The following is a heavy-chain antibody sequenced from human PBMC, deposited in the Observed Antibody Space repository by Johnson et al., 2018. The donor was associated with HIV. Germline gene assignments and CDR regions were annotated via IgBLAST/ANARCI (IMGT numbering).Heavy chain of an antibody. D-gene: IGHD1-26*01. Sequence: VQLVESGGDVVQPGGSLRLSCAASGFTVSSNYMSWVRQAPVKGLEWVSGINWNGGSTGYADSVKGRFTISRDNAKNSLYLQMNRLRAEDTALYYCARDFGLEWELDGAFDIWGQGTMVTVSS. J-gene: IGHJ3*02. CDR1: GFTVSSNY. CDR3: ARDFGLEWELDGAFDI. CDR2: INWNGGST. V-gene: IGHV3-20*04.